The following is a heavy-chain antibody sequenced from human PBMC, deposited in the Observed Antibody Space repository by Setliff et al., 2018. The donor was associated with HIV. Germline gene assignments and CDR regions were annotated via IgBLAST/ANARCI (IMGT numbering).Heavy chain of an antibody. CDR1: GDSIRNGGYS. D-gene: IGHD5-18*01. Sequence: PSETLSLTCVVSGDSIRNGGYSWTWIRQPPGKGLEWIGFIYHSGSSFYNPSLKSRVTISRDRSANQFSLILTSVTAAATGVYYCARVVEPTYISGFGAFDVWGQGKVVTVSS. J-gene: IGHJ3*01. CDR3: ARVVEPTYISGFGAFDV. V-gene: IGHV4-30-2*01. CDR2: IYHSGSS.